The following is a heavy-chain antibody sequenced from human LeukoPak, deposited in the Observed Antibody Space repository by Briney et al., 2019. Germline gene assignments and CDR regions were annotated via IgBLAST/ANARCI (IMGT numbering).Heavy chain of an antibody. D-gene: IGHD1-26*01. CDR3: ARGLKRGSPPPGDV. CDR2: INHSGST. J-gene: IGHJ6*04. V-gene: IGHV4-34*01. CDR1: GGSFSGYY. Sequence: SETLSLTCAVYGGSFSGYYWSWIRQPPGKGLEWIGEINHSGSTNYNPSLKSRVTISVDTSKNQFSLKLSSVTAADTAVYYCARGLKRGSPPPGDVWGKGTTVTVSS.